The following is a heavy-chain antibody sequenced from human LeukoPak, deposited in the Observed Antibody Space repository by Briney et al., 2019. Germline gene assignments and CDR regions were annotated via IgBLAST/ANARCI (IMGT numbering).Heavy chain of an antibody. CDR1: GGSFSGYY. CDR3: ARAEINDYIRY. D-gene: IGHD4/OR15-4a*01. CDR2: INHSGST. V-gene: IGHV4-34*01. Sequence: SETLSLTCAVYGGSFSGYYWSWIRQPPGKGLEWIGEINHSGSTNYNPSLKSRVTISVDTSKNQFSLKLTSVTAADTAVYYCARAEINDYIRYWGQGIPVTVSS. J-gene: IGHJ4*02.